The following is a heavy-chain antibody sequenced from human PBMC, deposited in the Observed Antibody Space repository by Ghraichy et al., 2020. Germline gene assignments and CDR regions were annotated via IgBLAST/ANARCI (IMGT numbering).Heavy chain of an antibody. V-gene: IGHV3-33*01. D-gene: IGHD1-14*01. Sequence: VAAIQSDGSKKYYVDALKGRFTISRDDSKNTLYLQMNSLRAEDTGVYYCGRDASPPGPFYLEYWGQGTLATVSS. J-gene: IGHJ4*02. CDR3: GRDASPPGPFYLEY. CDR2: IQSDGSKK.